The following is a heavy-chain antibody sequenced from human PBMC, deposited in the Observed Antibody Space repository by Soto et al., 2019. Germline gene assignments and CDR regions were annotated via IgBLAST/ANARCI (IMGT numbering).Heavy chain of an antibody. CDR3: EVTTGY. CDR2: VSPDSGNA. Sequence: QVQVVQSRAEVKKPGASVKVSCKTSGYTFTDYDINWIRQAPGQGLEWMGWVSPDSGNAGYAPQFQGRVSMTSDTAISTGYMELSRLRAEDTAVYFCEVTTGYWGQGTMVTVSS. V-gene: IGHV1-8*01. J-gene: IGHJ4*02. CDR1: GYTFTDYD. D-gene: IGHD2-21*02.